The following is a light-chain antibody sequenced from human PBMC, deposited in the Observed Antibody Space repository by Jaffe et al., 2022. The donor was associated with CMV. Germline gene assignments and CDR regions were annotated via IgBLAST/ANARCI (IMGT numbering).Light chain of an antibody. CDR1: QGIDNY. CDR2: RAS. V-gene: IGKV1-27*01. Sequence: DIQMTQSPSSLSASVGDRVTVTCRASQGIDNYLAWYQQRPGKVPKLLIYRASTLRSGVPSRFSGSGYGTDFTLTISSLQPEDVASYYCHQYTSAPSTFGPGTKVEIK. J-gene: IGKJ1*01. CDR3: HQYTSAPST.